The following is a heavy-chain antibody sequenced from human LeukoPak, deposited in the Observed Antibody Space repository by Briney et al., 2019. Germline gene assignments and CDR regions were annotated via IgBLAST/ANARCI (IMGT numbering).Heavy chain of an antibody. CDR2: ISSSTSYM. V-gene: IGHV3-21*01. D-gene: IGHD6-19*01. Sequence: GGSLRLSCAASGFTFSSYYMSWVRQTPGKGLEWVSSISSSTSYMFYADSVRGRFTISRDNTKNSLYLQMNSLRAEDTAVYYCARDRGSGWHTFDYWGQGTLVTVSS. CDR1: GFTFSSYY. J-gene: IGHJ4*02. CDR3: ARDRGSGWHTFDY.